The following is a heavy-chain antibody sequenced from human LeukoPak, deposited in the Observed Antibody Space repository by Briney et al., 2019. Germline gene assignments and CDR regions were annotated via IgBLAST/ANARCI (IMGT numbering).Heavy chain of an antibody. Sequence: SETLSLTCTVSGGSISSYYWSWIQQPAGKGLEWIGRIYTSGSTNYNPSLKSRVTMSVDTSKNQFSLKLSSVNAADTAVYQCARSNYGDTIDYWGRATLVTVPS. CDR2: IYTSGST. CDR1: GGSISSYY. V-gene: IGHV4-4*07. D-gene: IGHD4-17*01. CDR3: ARSNYGDTIDY. J-gene: IGHJ4*02.